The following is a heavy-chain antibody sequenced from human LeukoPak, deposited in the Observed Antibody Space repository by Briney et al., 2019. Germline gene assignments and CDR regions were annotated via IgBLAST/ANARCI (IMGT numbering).Heavy chain of an antibody. V-gene: IGHV5-51*01. CDR1: GYSFTSYW. CDR3: ARSHITYGSGSYYSD. J-gene: IGHJ4*02. Sequence: GKSLKISCKGSGYSFTSYWIGWVRQMPGEGLEWMGIIYPGDSDTRYSPSFQGQVTISADKSISTAYLQWSSLKASDTAMYYCARSHITYGSGSYYSDWGQGTLVTVSS. D-gene: IGHD3-10*01. CDR2: IYPGDSDT.